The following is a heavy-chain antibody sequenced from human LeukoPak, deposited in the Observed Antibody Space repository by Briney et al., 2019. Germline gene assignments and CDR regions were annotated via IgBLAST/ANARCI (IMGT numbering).Heavy chain of an antibody. Sequence: ASVKVSCKASGGTFSSYTISWVRQAPGQGLEWMGRIIPILGIANYAQKFQGRVTITTDESTSTAYMELSSLRSEDTAVYYCATYGSGSYAWFGDYYFDYWGQGTLVTVSS. CDR3: ATYGSGSYAWFGDYYFDY. D-gene: IGHD3-10*01. CDR2: IIPILGIA. V-gene: IGHV1-69*02. CDR1: GGTFSSYT. J-gene: IGHJ4*02.